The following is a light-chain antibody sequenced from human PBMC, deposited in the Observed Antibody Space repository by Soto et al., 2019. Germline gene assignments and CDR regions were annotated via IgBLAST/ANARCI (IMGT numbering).Light chain of an antibody. J-gene: IGKJ1*01. CDR2: AAS. Sequence: AIPMTQSPPSLSASVGDRVTITCRASQDIRKDLGWYQQKPGKAPQLLIYAASTLQSGVPSRFSGSGSGTDFTLTISSLQPEDFATYYCLQDYNYPRTFGQGTKVEIK. V-gene: IGKV1-6*01. CDR3: LQDYNYPRT. CDR1: QDIRKD.